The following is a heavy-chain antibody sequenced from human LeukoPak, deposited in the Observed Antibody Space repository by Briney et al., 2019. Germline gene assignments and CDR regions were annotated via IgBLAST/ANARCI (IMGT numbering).Heavy chain of an antibody. V-gene: IGHV3-7*01. D-gene: IGHD5-18*01. CDR3: ARDLYSYGANQDDY. CDR2: IKQDGVDK. CDR1: GFTFSIYW. Sequence: GGSLRLSCATSGFTFSIYWMTWVRQAPGKGLEWVANIKQDGVDKYYVDSVKGRFTISRDNAKRSLYLQMNSLRAEDTAVYYCARDLYSYGANQDDYWGQGTLVTVSS. J-gene: IGHJ4*02.